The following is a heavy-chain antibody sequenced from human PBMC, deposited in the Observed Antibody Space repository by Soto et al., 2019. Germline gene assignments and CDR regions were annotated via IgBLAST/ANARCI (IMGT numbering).Heavy chain of an antibody. V-gene: IGHV1-2*04. CDR3: ARDSTWNYDILTGYLPQGWFDP. J-gene: IGHJ5*02. D-gene: IGHD3-9*01. Sequence: ASVKVSCKASEYTFTGYYMHWVRQAPGQGLEWMGWINPNSGGTNYAQKFQGWVTMTRDTSISTAYMELSRLRSDDTAVYYCARDSTWNYDILTGYLPQGWFDPWGQGTLVTVSS. CDR1: EYTFTGYY. CDR2: INPNSGGT.